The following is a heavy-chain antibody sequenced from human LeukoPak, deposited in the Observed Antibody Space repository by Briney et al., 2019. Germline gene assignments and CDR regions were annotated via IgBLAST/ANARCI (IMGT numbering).Heavy chain of an antibody. D-gene: IGHD3-22*01. CDR1: GFTVSSNY. CDR2: IYSGGST. J-gene: IGHJ4*02. CDR3: AKDSPAPGYYDSSGYFDY. V-gene: IGHV3-53*01. Sequence: GGSLRLSCAASGFTVSSNYMSWVRQAPGKGLEWVSVIYSGGSTYYADSVKGRFTISRDNSKNTLYLQMNSLRAEDTAVYYCAKDSPAPGYYDSSGYFDYWGQGTLVTVSS.